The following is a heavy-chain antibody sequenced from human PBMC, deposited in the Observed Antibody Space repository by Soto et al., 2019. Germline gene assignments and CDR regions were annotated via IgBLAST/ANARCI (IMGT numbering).Heavy chain of an antibody. D-gene: IGHD2-8*02. J-gene: IGHJ4*02. V-gene: IGHV1-2*02. Sequence: ASVKVSCKASGYSFSGFYVHWVRQAPGQGLEWMGWINPKSGGTKSAEKFQGRVTMTRDTSISTAYMELSRVTSDDTAVYYCASAAATGKAGLDYWGQGTQVTVS. CDR2: INPKSGGT. CDR3: ASAAATGKAGLDY. CDR1: GYSFSGFY.